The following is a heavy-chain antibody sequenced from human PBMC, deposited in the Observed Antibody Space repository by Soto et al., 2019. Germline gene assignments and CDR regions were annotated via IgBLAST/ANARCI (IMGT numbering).Heavy chain of an antibody. D-gene: IGHD5-18*01. CDR2: IKQDGSEK. CDR3: ARDGEYSYGYRDY. Sequence: EVQLVESGGGLVQPGGSLRLSCAASGFTFSSYWMSWVRQAPGKGLEWVANIKQDGSEKYYVDSVKGRFTISRDNAKNSLYLQMNSLRAEDTAVYYCARDGEYSYGYRDYWGQGTLVTVSS. V-gene: IGHV3-7*01. CDR1: GFTFSSYW. J-gene: IGHJ4*02.